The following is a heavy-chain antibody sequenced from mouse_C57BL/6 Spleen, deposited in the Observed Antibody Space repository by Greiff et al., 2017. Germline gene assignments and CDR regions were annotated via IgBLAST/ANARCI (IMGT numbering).Heavy chain of an antibody. CDR1: GFTFSDYG. V-gene: IGHV5-17*01. J-gene: IGHJ4*01. CDR3: ARRDYYGSSYAMDY. D-gene: IGHD1-1*01. Sequence: EVKLVESGGGLVKPGGSLKLSCAASGFTFSDYGMHWVRQAPEKGLEWVAYISSGSSTIYYADTVKGRFTISRDTAKNTLFLQMTSLRSEDTAMYYCARRDYYGSSYAMDYWGQGTSVTVSS. CDR2: ISSGSSTI.